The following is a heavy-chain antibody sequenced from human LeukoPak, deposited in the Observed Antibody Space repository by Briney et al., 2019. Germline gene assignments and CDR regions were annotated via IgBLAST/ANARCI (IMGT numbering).Heavy chain of an antibody. V-gene: IGHV1-2*02. CDR3: ARARQGAGTYAFDI. CDR2: INPNSGGT. D-gene: IGHD6-13*01. J-gene: IGHJ3*02. CDR1: GYTFTGYY. Sequence: GASVKVSCKASGYTFTGYYMHWVRQAPGQGLEWMGWINPNSGGTNYAQKFQGRVTMARDTSINTAYMELSNLRSDDTAVYYCARARQGAGTYAFDIWGQGTMVTVSS.